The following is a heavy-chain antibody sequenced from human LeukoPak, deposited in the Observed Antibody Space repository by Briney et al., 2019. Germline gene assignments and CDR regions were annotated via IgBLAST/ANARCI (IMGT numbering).Heavy chain of an antibody. V-gene: IGHV3-30*02. J-gene: IGHJ5*02. CDR2: IRYDGSNK. CDR1: GFTFSSYG. CDR3: AKDLRAPNNWFDP. Sequence: GSLRLSCAASGFTFSSYGMHWVRQAPGKGLEWVAFIRYDGSNKYYADSVKGRFTISRDNSKSTLYLQMNSLRAEDTAVYYCAKDLRAPNNWFDPWGQGTLVTVSS.